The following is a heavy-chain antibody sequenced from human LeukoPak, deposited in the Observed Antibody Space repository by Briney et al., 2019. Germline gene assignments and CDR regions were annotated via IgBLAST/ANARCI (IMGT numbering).Heavy chain of an antibody. Sequence: PSETLSLTCAVYGGSFSGYYWSWIRQPPGKGLEWIGEINHSGSTNYNPSLKSRVTISVDTSKNQFSLKLSSVTAADTAVYYCAKRSSNFGSEYFQQWGPGTLVTVSS. V-gene: IGHV4-34*01. J-gene: IGHJ1*01. CDR2: INHSGST. CDR3: AKRSSNFGSEYFQQ. CDR1: GGSFSGYY. D-gene: IGHD4-11*01.